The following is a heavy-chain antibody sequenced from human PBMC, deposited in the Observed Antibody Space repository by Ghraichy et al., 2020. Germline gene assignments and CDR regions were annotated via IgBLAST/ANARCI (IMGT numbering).Heavy chain of an antibody. CDR3: AKDRIPAAIHDCWFDP. D-gene: IGHD2-2*01. J-gene: IGHJ5*02. V-gene: IGHV3-30*02. CDR1: GFTFSSYG. CDR2: IRYDGSNK. Sequence: GGSLRLSCAASGFTFSSYGMHWVRQAPGKGLEWVAFIRYDGSNKYYADSVKGRFTISRDNSKNTLYLQMNSLRAEDTAVYYCAKDRIPAAIHDCWFDPWGLVSLVTVSS.